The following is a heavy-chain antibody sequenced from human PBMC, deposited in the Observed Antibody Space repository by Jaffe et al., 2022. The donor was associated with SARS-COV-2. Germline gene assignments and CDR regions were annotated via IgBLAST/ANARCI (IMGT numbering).Heavy chain of an antibody. CDR3: ARLPQNQLLWYGDYVDAFDI. J-gene: IGHJ3*02. CDR1: GGSISSSSYY. CDR2: IYYSGST. Sequence: QLQLQESGPGLVKPSETLSLTCTVSGGSISSSSYYWGWIRQPPGKGLEWIGSIYYSGSTYYNPSLKSRVTISVDTSKNQFSLKLSSVTAADTAVYYCARLPQNQLLWYGDYVDAFDIWGQGTMVTVSS. D-gene: IGHD2-2*01. V-gene: IGHV4-39*01.